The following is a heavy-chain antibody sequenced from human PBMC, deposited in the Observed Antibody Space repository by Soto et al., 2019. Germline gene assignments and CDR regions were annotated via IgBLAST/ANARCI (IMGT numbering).Heavy chain of an antibody. CDR1: GGSFSGYY. J-gene: IGHJ6*03. D-gene: IGHD3-10*01. CDR2: ITHSGST. V-gene: IGHV4-34*01. CDR3: ARAGFGPGFYSIDV. Sequence: QVQLQQWGAGPLNPSETLSLTCAVYGGSFSGYYWIWIRQPPGKGLEWIGEITHSGSTNYNPSLNSRATISVDTSKTQFSLKLTSVTAADTAVYYCARAGFGPGFYSIDVWGKGTTVTVSS.